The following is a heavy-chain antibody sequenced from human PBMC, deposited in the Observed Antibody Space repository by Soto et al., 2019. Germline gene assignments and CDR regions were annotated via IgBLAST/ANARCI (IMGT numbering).Heavy chain of an antibody. CDR3: LRGQRSDRFLN. V-gene: IGHV4-34*01. Sequence: QVQLQQWGAGLLKPSETLSLICAVYGESFNGYYWSWIRQPPGTGLEWIGEVRHSGSINYNPALKSRVTISVQTSNNQFSLKLDSVTAADTAVYYCLRGQRSDRFLNWGQGTPVTVSS. CDR1: GESFNGYY. D-gene: IGHD6-25*01. CDR2: VRHSGSI. J-gene: IGHJ4*02.